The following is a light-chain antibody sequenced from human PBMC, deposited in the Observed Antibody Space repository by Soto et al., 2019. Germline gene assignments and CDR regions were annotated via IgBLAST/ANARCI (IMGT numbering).Light chain of an antibody. V-gene: IGKV1-33*01. CDR2: DAS. CDR1: QDIRKY. J-gene: IGKJ1*01. Sequence: DIQMTQSPSSLSASVGDRVTITCQASQDIRKYLNWYQHKPGRPPKLLIHDASVLETGVPLRFSGSGSGTDFTLIINSLQPEDAATYYCQQYDGLPSFGQGTKVDIK. CDR3: QQYDGLPS.